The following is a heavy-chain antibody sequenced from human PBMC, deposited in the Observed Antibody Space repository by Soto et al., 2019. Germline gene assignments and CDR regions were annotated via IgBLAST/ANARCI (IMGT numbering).Heavy chain of an antibody. D-gene: IGHD2-15*01. CDR1: GFTFSSFI. J-gene: IGHJ5*02. CDR2: ISSSSSYI. CDR3: ARDLIVVAELSWFDP. Sequence: GGSMILSCAASGFTFSSFIMNWVRQAPGKGLEWVSSISSSSSYIYYVDSVKGRFTISRDNAKNSLYLQMNSLRAEDTAVYYCARDLIVVAELSWFDPWGQGTLVTVSS. V-gene: IGHV3-21*01.